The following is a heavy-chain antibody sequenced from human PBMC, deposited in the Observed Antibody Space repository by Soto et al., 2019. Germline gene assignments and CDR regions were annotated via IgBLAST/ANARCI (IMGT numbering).Heavy chain of an antibody. CDR2: ISYSGTT. Sequence: SQTLSLTCTVSGDSISSINNYCSWIRQPPGEGLEWIGFISYSGTTSYSPSLKSRVAISLDTSKNQFSLSLSSVTAADTAVYYCARSQTTVTSYDYWGQGTLVTVSS. CDR1: GDSISSINNY. D-gene: IGHD4-17*01. V-gene: IGHV4-30-4*01. CDR3: ARSQTTVTSYDY. J-gene: IGHJ4*02.